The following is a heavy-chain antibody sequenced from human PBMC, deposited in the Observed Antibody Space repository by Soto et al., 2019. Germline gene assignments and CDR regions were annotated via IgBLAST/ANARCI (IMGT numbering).Heavy chain of an antibody. CDR2: IYFSGST. V-gene: IGHV4-31*03. CDR3: ARDFEPRDCSGGGCSPLDAFAI. Sequence: SETLSLTCTVSGGSIANGDYYWSWIRQHPGKGLEWIGYIYFSGSTYYNPSLQSRVTISLDTSRNQFSLQLSSVTAADTAVYYCARDFEPRDCSGGGCSPLDAFAIWGQGTMVTVSS. D-gene: IGHD2-15*01. J-gene: IGHJ3*02. CDR1: GGSIANGDYY.